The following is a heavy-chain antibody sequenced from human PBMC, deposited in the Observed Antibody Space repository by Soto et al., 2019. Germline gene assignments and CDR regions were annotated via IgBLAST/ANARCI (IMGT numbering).Heavy chain of an antibody. CDR3: RSEGVEVSMTAFPPGVLDV. V-gene: IGHV1-69*01. CDR1: GGSFNTYG. J-gene: IGHJ3*01. D-gene: IGHD2-21*02. Sequence: QVQLVQSGAEVKKPGSSVKVSCKASGGSFNTYGISWVRQAPGQGLEWMGGFLPVFTTAKYAQKFQGSVTITADESTYPACTEASSLRSEDTGVYRVRSEGVEVSMTAFPPGVLDVWGSGAVV. CDR2: FLPVFTTA.